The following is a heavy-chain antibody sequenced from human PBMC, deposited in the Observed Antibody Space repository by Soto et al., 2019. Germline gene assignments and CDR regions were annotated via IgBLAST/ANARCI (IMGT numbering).Heavy chain of an antibody. CDR3: ARTVIKTQLRSHYYFDY. CDR1: GGSISSYY. V-gene: IGHV4-59*08. D-gene: IGHD1-1*01. J-gene: IGHJ4*02. CDR2: IYYSGST. Sequence: QVQLQESGPGLVKPSETLSLTCTVSGGSISSYYWSWIRQPPGKGLEWIGYIYYSGSTNYNPSLKSRVTISVDNSKNQFSLKLTSVTAADTAVYYCARTVIKTQLRSHYYFDYWGQGTLVTVSS.